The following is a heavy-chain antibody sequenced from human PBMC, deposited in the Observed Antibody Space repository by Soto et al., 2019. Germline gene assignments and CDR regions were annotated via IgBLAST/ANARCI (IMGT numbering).Heavy chain of an antibody. CDR3: ARDGWEYYGDSYYYYYYYMDV. D-gene: IGHD4-17*01. CDR2: ISSSSSTI. CDR1: GFTFSSYS. Sequence: GGSLRLSCAASGFTFSSYSMNWVRQAPGKGLEWVSYISSSSSTIYYADSVKGRFTISRDNAKNSLYLQMNSLRAEDTAVYYCARDGWEYYGDSYYYYYYYMDVWGKGTTVTVSS. V-gene: IGHV3-48*01. J-gene: IGHJ6*03.